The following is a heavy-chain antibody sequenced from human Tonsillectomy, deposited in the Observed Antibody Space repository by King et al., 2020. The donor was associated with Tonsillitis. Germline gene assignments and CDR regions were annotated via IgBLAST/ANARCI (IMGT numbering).Heavy chain of an antibody. V-gene: IGHV3-74*01. CDR3: AREYYGSGWGYYFDY. CDR1: GFPFSSYW. CDR2: INGDGSST. D-gene: IGHD3-10*01. J-gene: IGHJ4*02. Sequence: VQLVESGGGLVQPGGSLRLSCAASGFPFSSYWMHWVRQAPGKGLVWVSRINGDGSSTNYADSVKGRFTISRDNAKNTLYLQMNSLRAEDTAVYYCAREYYGSGWGYYFDYWGQGTLVTVSS.